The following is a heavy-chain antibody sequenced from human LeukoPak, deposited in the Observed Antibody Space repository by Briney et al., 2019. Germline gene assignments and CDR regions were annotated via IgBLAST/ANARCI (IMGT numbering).Heavy chain of an antibody. D-gene: IGHD2/OR15-2a*01. Sequence: PGRPLRLSCAASGFTFSSYGMHWVRQAPGKGLEWAAVISYDGSNKYYADSVKGRFTISRDNSKNTLYLQMNSLRAEDTAVYYCAKDPFPKGQFDPWGQGTLVTVSS. CDR3: AKDPFPKGQFDP. J-gene: IGHJ5*02. V-gene: IGHV3-30*18. CDR2: ISYDGSNK. CDR1: GFTFSSYG.